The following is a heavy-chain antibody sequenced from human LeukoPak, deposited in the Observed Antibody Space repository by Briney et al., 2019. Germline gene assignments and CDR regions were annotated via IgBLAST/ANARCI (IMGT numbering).Heavy chain of an antibody. Sequence: GGVLRISCAASGFTFSIYWMTWVRQAPGKGLEWVAYMNQLGNEKNYLDAVKGRFTISRDNAKNSLYLQMNSLRAEDTAVYYCARGTYYYEFWGQGTLVTGSS. CDR2: MNQLGNEK. CDR3: ARGTYYYEF. D-gene: IGHD3-16*01. V-gene: IGHV3-7*04. CDR1: GFTFSIYW. J-gene: IGHJ4*02.